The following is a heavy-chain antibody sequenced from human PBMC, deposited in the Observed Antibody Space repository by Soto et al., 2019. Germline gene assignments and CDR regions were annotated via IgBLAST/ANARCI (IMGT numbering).Heavy chain of an antibody. V-gene: IGHV3-33*01. J-gene: IGHJ4*02. D-gene: IGHD2-8*01. Sequence: QVQLVESGGVVVQPGRSLSLSCAASGFTFSDYAMHWVRQAPGKGLEWVAALWYDGSNEHYADSVEGRFIISRDNSKNPLYLKMNSLRAEDTAVYYCARPGGYCTNGVCPQSQSAFDHWGQGTLVTVSS. CDR3: ARPGGYCTNGVCPQSQSAFDH. CDR2: LWYDGSNE. CDR1: GFTFSDYA.